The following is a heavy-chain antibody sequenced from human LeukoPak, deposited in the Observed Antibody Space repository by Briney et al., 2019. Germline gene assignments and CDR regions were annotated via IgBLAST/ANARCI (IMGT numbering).Heavy chain of an antibody. CDR1: GDSVSSNSAA. J-gene: IGHJ4*02. Sequence: SQTLSLTCAISGDSVSSNSAAWNWIRQSPSRGLEWLGRTYYRSKWYHDYAVSVKSRIIINPDTSKNQFSLQLSSVTAADTAVYYCARHPPRGDGGLPFDYWGQGTLVTVSS. CDR2: TYYRSKWYH. CDR3: ARHPPRGDGGLPFDY. V-gene: IGHV6-1*01. D-gene: IGHD4-17*01.